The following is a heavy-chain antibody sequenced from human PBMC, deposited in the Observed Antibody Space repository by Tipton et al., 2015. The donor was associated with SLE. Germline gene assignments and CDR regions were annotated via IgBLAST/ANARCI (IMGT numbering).Heavy chain of an antibody. CDR3: ARVQIAYGVCPGDY. CDR1: GGSFSGYY. J-gene: IGHJ4*02. Sequence: TLSLTCAVYGGSFSGYYWSWIRQPPGKGLEWIGEIKHSGSTNYNPSLKSRLTISVDTSKNQFSLKLSSVTAADTAVYYCARVQIAYGVCPGDYWGQGTLVSVSS. V-gene: IGHV4-34*01. D-gene: IGHD4-17*01. CDR2: IKHSGST.